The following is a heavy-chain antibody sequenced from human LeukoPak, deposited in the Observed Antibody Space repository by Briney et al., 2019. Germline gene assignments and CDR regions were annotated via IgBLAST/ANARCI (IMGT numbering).Heavy chain of an antibody. CDR1: GFTFDDYT. CDR3: ARRGYYGSGSYSLAF. V-gene: IGHV3-21*01. J-gene: IGHJ4*02. Sequence: GGSLRLSCVASGFTFDDYTMHWVRQAPGKGLEWVSSISSSSSYIYYADSVKGRFTVSRDNAKNSLYLQMNSLRAEDTAVYYCARRGYYGSGSYSLAFWGQGTLVTVSS. D-gene: IGHD3-10*01. CDR2: ISSSSSYI.